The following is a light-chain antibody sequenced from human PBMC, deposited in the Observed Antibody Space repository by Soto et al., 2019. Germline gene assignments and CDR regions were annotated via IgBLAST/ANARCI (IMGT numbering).Light chain of an antibody. J-gene: IGKJ4*01. V-gene: IGKV3-11*01. CDR1: QSVSSY. CDR3: QQRSNWPLT. CDR2: DAS. Sequence: IVLTQSPATLSFSPWERATLCCRASQSVSSYLAWYQQKPGQAPRLLIYDASNRATGIPARFSGSGSGTDFTLTISSLEPEDFAVYYCQQRSNWPLTFGGGTKVDIK.